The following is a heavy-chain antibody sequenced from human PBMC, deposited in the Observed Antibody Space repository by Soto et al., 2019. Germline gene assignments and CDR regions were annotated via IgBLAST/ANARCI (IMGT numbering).Heavy chain of an antibody. J-gene: IGHJ5*01. CDR1: GDSVSTNSAT. CDR2: TYYRSKWDY. V-gene: IGHV6-1*01. CDR3: ARLIGNSWLDS. Sequence: SQTLSLTCAISGDSVSTNSATWDWIRQSLSRCLEWLGRTYYRSKWDYDYAASVKGRININPDTSNNQVSLHLDSVTPDDTAVYYCARLIGNSWLDSWGQGTLVTVSS. D-gene: IGHD2-8*01.